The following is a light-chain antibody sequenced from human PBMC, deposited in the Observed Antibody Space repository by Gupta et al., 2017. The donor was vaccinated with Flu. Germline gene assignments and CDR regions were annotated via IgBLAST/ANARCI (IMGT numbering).Light chain of an antibody. CDR1: QSVSSD. V-gene: IGKV3-11*01. J-gene: IGKJ1*01. CDR2: DAS. CDR3: HRRRSWRRT. Sequence: PATMYWSPGERATLSFRASQSVSSDLAWYQQNPVQAPRLLINDASNRATGLPARFSGSGYVTEFILTIISLEPEDFAVYYCHRRRSWRRTFGQGTXVEIK.